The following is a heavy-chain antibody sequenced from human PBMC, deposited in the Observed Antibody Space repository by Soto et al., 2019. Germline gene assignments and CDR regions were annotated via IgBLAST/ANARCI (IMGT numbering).Heavy chain of an antibody. V-gene: IGHV3-74*01. Sequence: DEQVVESGGGLVQPGGSLRLSCTASGFTFSNYWIHWVRQASGKGLVWVSRIKGDGSITNYADSVRGQFSISRDNAKNTVYLQMDSLRAEATAVYYCARGASGRYYRDVWGKGTTVTVS. CDR3: ARGASGRYYRDV. CDR1: GFTFSNYW. J-gene: IGHJ6*03. CDR2: IKGDGSIT. D-gene: IGHD3-10*01.